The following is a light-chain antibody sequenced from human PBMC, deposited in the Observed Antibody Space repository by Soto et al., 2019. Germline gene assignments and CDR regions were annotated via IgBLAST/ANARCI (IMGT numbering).Light chain of an antibody. J-gene: IGKJ1*01. V-gene: IGKV1-6*01. Sequence: IQVTHSPSARSASVGDGATITCRASQGITNELGWYQQKPGKAPKLLINAASTLQSGVPARFSGSGSGTEFTLTISSLQPEDFATYYCQQAFTYPRTFGQGTKVDIK. CDR2: AAS. CDR1: QGITNE. CDR3: QQAFTYPRT.